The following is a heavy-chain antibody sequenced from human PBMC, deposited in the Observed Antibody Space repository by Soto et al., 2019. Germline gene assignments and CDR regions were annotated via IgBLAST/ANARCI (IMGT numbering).Heavy chain of an antibody. D-gene: IGHD6-13*01. Sequence: GGSLRLSCAAFGFTFNTYAMSWVRQAPGKGLEWVSAISGSGVSTYYADSVKGRFIISRDNSRNALYLQMNSLRAEDTAVYYCAKGITAADTNDYWGQGTLVTVSS. J-gene: IGHJ4*02. CDR3: AKGITAADTNDY. V-gene: IGHV3-23*01. CDR2: ISGSGVST. CDR1: GFTFNTYA.